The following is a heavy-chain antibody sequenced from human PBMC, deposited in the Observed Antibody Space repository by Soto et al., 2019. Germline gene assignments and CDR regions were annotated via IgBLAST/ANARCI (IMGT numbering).Heavy chain of an antibody. J-gene: IGHJ5*02. CDR3: ARDEAAHTFDP. D-gene: IGHD6-13*01. CDR1: GYTFTSYG. Sequence: QVQLVQSGAEVKKPGASVKVSCKASGYTFTSYGISWVRQAPGQGLEWMGWISPYNGNTNYAQKLQGRVTMTTDTAKSTAYVELRSLRSDDTAVYYCARDEAAHTFDPWGQGILVTVSS. CDR2: ISPYNGNT. V-gene: IGHV1-18*01.